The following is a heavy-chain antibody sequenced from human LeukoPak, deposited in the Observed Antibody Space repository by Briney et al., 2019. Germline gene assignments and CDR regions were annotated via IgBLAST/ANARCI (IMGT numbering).Heavy chain of an antibody. CDR3: ARDPLGYCSSTSCYIS. J-gene: IGHJ4*02. V-gene: IGHV1-2*06. Sequence: ASAKVSCKASGGTFSSYAISWVRQAPGQGLEWMGRINPNSGGTNYAQKFQGRVTMTRDTSISTAYMELSRLRSDDTAVYYCARDPLGYCSSTSCYISWGQGTLVTVSS. CDR2: INPNSGGT. D-gene: IGHD2-2*02. CDR1: GGTFSSYA.